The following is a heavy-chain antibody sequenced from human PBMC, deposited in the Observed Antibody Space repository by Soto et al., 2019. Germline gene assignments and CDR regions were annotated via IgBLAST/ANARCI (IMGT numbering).Heavy chain of an antibody. Sequence: QVQLVESGGGLVKPGGSLRLSCAASGFISSDYYMSWIRQAPGKGLEYISYITNSGDTIYNADSVRGRFTMSRDNAKNSLYLKMNSLRAEDTAVYYCARDRSSSWYGRGYHYYGMDVWGQGTTVTVSS. D-gene: IGHD6-13*01. J-gene: IGHJ6*02. CDR3: ARDRSSSWYGRGYHYYGMDV. CDR2: ITNSGDTI. CDR1: GFISSDYY. V-gene: IGHV3-11*01.